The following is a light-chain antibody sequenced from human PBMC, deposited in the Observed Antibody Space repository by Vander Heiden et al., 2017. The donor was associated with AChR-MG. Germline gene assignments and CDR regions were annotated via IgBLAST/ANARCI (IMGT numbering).Light chain of an antibody. V-gene: IGKV3-20*01. Sequence: EIVLMQSPGTLSLSPGERATLSCRASQSVSSSYLAWYQQKPGQAPRLLIYGASSRATGIPDRFSGSGSGTDFTLTISRLEPEDFAVYYCQQDGSSPGTFGQGTKVEIK. CDR1: QSVSSSY. J-gene: IGKJ1*01. CDR2: GAS. CDR3: QQDGSSPGT.